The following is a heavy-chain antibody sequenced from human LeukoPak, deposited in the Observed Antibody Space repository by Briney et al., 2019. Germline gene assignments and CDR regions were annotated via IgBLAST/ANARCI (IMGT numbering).Heavy chain of an antibody. Sequence: GASVKVSCKASGYTFKNYDINWVRQATGQGLEWMGWMNPHSCKTGFAQKFQDRVSMTRDSSINTAYMELTSLRSGDTAVYYCARATPGGLHGYSFDYWGQGTVVTVYS. CDR1: GYTFKNYD. D-gene: IGHD5-24*01. CDR3: ARATPGGLHGYSFDY. CDR2: MNPHSCKT. V-gene: IGHV1-8*02. J-gene: IGHJ4*02.